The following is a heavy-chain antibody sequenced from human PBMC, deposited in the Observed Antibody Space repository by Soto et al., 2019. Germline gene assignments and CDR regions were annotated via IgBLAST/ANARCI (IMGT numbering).Heavy chain of an antibody. J-gene: IGHJ3*02. D-gene: IGHD4-17*01. CDR1: GGSISSGGYY. CDR2: IDYSGST. CDR3: ATVYGDYPDVAFDI. Sequence: QVQLQESGPGLVKPSQTLSLTCTVSGGSISSGGYYWSWIRQHPGKGLEWIGYIDYSGSTYYNPSLKSRVTISVDTSKNQFSLKLSSVTAADTAVYYCATVYGDYPDVAFDIWGQGTMVTDSS. V-gene: IGHV4-31*03.